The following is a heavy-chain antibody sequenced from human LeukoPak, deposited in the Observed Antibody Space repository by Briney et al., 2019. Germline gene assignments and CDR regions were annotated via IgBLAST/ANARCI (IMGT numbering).Heavy chain of an antibody. J-gene: IGHJ4*02. CDR3: AREFSGGNFDY. V-gene: IGHV1-2*06. D-gene: IGHD2-15*01. CDR1: GYTFTGYY. CDR2: INPNSGGT. Sequence: ASVKGSCKASGYTFTGYYMHWVRQAPGQGLEWMGRINPNSGGTNYAQKFQGRVTMTRDTSISTAYMDLSRLRSDDTAVYYCAREFSGGNFDYWGQGTLVTVSS.